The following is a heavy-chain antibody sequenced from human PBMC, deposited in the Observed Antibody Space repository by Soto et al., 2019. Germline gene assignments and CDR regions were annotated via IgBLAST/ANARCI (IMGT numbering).Heavy chain of an antibody. J-gene: IGHJ6*02. D-gene: IGHD3-3*01. CDR1: GFSFSDYY. CDR3: ARDRRSFWTGYYRRYDYYGMDV. V-gene: IGHV3-11*01. CDR2: TGRSLYPI. Sequence: PGGSLRLSCAASGFSFSDYYVNCIRQAPGKGLEWISYTGRSLYPIYYADSVKGRFSISRDSAKNSVFLQMNSLRVEDTAVYYCARDRRSFWTGYYRRYDYYGMDVWGRGTTVIVSS.